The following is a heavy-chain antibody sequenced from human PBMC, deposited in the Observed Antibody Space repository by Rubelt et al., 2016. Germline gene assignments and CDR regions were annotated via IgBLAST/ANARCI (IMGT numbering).Heavy chain of an antibody. CDR3: ASSTVTTKNWFDP. CDR2: IYYSGST. J-gene: IGHJ5*02. CDR1: GGSISSYY. Sequence: QVQLQESGPGLVKPSETLSLTCTVSGGSISSYYWSWIRQPPGKGLEWIGYIYYSGSTNYNPSLKSGVTISVDTSKNQFSLKLSSVTAADTAVYYCASSTVTTKNWFDPWGQGTLVTVSS. V-gene: IGHV4-59*01. D-gene: IGHD4-17*01.